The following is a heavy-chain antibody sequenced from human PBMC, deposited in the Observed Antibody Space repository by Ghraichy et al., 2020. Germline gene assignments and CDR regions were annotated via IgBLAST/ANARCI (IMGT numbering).Heavy chain of an antibody. CDR1: GFTFSSYA. D-gene: IGHD3-10*01. CDR3: AKGGLLWFGEIIYYYYGMDV. V-gene: IGHV3-23*01. Sequence: GESLNISCAASGFTFSSYAMSWVRQAPGKGLEWVSAISGSGGSTYYADSVKGRFTISRDNSKNTLYLQMNSLRAEDTAVYYCAKGGLLWFGEIIYYYYGMDVWGQGTTVTVSS. CDR2: ISGSGGST. J-gene: IGHJ6*02.